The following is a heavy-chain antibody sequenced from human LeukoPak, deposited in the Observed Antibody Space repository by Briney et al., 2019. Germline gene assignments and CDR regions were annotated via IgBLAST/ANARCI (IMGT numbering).Heavy chain of an antibody. J-gene: IGHJ2*01. CDR2: MNPNSGNT. CDR1: GYTFTSYD. D-gene: IGHD1-26*01. CDR3: AREWDRLGYFDL. V-gene: IGHV1-8*01. Sequence: ASVKVSCKASGYTFTSYDINWVRQATGQGLEWMGWMNPNSGNTGYAQKFQGRVTMTRNTSISTAYMGLSSLRSEDTAVYYCAREWDRLGYFDLWGRGTLITVSS.